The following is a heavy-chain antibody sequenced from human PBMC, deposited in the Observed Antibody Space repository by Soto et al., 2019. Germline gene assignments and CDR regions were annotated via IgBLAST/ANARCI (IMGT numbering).Heavy chain of an antibody. CDR1: GYTFTAHS. Sequence: VPLGQSGTEVKEPRASVRVSGKASGYTFTAHSLHWARQAPGQGLEWMGWIIVSHDWPRYAPQFQGRLTFETDTIGTTSYMHLTRLTPDDTAVYFCAREPEDGVPGDYWGQGTPVVVSS. CDR3: AREPEDGVPGDY. D-gene: IGHD2-8*01. J-gene: IGHJ4*02. CDR2: IIVSHDWP. V-gene: IGHV1-3*01.